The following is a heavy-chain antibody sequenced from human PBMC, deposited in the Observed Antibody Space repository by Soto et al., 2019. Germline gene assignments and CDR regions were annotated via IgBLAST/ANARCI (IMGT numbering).Heavy chain of an antibody. D-gene: IGHD4-17*01. V-gene: IGHV3-7*01. CDR2: IKKDGSEK. CDR1: GFMFNNYW. CDR3: GYHYCDYAPDAEFVQH. Sequence: EVRLVESGGGLVQPGGSLRLSCAASGFMFNNYWMSWVRQAPGKGLEWVANIKKDGSEKYYLDSVKGRFTISRDNAKNSVYLQMSSLRVEDTAVYYCGYHYCDYAPDAEFVQHWGQGTLVTVSS. J-gene: IGHJ1*01.